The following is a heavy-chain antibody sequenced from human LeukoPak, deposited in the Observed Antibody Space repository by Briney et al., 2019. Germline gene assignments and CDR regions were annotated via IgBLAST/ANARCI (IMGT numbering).Heavy chain of an antibody. CDR1: GYTFTGYY. Sequence: ASVKVSCKASGYTFTGYYMHWVRQAPGQGLEWMGWINPNSGGTNYAQKFQGWVTMTRDTSISTAYMELSRLTSDDTAAYYCATVTTGGAFDVWGQGTVVTVSS. D-gene: IGHD4-17*01. CDR2: INPNSGGT. CDR3: ATVTTGGAFDV. J-gene: IGHJ3*01. V-gene: IGHV1-2*04.